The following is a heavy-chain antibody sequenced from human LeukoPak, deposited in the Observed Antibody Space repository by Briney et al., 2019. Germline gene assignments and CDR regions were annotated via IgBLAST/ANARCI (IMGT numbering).Heavy chain of an antibody. Sequence: GGSLRLSCAASGFTFSIYGMHCVRQAPGKGLEWVAFIRYDGSNKYYADSVKGRFTISRDNSKNTLYLQMNSLRAEDTAVYYCAKITGPNYYDFWSGYPSGGDWFDPWGQGTLVTVSS. V-gene: IGHV3-30*02. CDR3: AKITGPNYYDFWSGYPSGGDWFDP. CDR2: IRYDGSNK. D-gene: IGHD3-3*01. CDR1: GFTFSIYG. J-gene: IGHJ5*02.